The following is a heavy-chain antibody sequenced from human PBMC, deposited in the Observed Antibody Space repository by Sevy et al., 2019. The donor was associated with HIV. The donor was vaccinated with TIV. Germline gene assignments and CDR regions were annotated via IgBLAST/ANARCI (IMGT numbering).Heavy chain of an antibody. V-gene: IGHV4-61*02. CDR1: GGSISSGNYY. D-gene: IGHD2-2*01. J-gene: IGHJ4*02. CDR3: ARESGDCSSTSCYEGVFDY. CDR2: FYTSGGT. Sequence: SETLSLTCTVSGGSISSGNYYWSWIRQPAGKGLEWIGRFYTSGGTNYNPSLKSRVTISVDTSKNQFSLMLSSVTAADTAVYYCARESGDCSSTSCYEGVFDYWGQGTLVTVSS.